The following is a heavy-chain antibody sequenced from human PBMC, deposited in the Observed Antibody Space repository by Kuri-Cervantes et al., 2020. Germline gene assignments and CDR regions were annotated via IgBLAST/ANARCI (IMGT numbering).Heavy chain of an antibody. J-gene: IGHJ6*02. CDR1: GGSISSSSYY. V-gene: IGHV4-39*07. D-gene: IGHD3-3*01. Sequence: GSLRLSCTVSGGSISSSSYYWGWIRQPPGKGLEWIGTIYYSGSTYYNPSLKSRVTLSVDTSKNQFSLRLSSVTAADTAVYYCARDLTYDFWSGYYTGGYGMDVWGQGTTVTVSS. CDR2: IYYSGST. CDR3: ARDLTYDFWSGYYTGGYGMDV.